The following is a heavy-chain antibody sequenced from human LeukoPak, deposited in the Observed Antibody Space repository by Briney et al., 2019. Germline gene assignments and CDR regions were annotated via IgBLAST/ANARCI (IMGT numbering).Heavy chain of an antibody. Sequence: NPSETPSLTCTVSGGSISSGSYYWSWIRQPAGKGLEWIGRIYTSGSTNYNPSLKSRVTISVDTSKNQFSLKLSSVTAADTAVYYCARGDWYFDLWGRGTLVTVSS. J-gene: IGHJ2*01. CDR2: IYTSGST. CDR3: ARGDWYFDL. V-gene: IGHV4-61*02. CDR1: GGSISSGSYY.